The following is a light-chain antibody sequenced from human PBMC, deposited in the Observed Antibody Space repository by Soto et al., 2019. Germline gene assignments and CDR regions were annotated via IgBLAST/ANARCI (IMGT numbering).Light chain of an antibody. J-gene: IGKJ2*01. CDR1: QSLLHSSGHNY. V-gene: IGKV2-28*01. Sequence: DIVMTQSPLSLPVTPGEPASISCRSSQSLLHSSGHNYLDWYLQKPGQSPQLLIYLGSNRASGVPDRFSGRGSGTDFTLKISRVEDEDVGVYYCMQALETPYTFGQGTKLEIK. CDR3: MQALETPYT. CDR2: LGS.